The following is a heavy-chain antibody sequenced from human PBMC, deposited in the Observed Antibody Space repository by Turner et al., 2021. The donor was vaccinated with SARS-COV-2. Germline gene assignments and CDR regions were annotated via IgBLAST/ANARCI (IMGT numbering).Heavy chain of an antibody. CDR2: IYYSGST. V-gene: IGHV4-59*01. Sequence: QVQLQESGPGLVRPSETLSLTCTVSGGPISSYYWSWIRQPPGKGLEWIAYIYYSGSTNYNPSLKSRVTISLDTSKNQFSLKLSSVTAADTAVYYCARDGCSGAGCYPDYYYGMDVWGQGTTVTVSS. CDR3: ARDGCSGAGCYPDYYYGMDV. J-gene: IGHJ6*02. D-gene: IGHD2-15*01. CDR1: GGPISSYY.